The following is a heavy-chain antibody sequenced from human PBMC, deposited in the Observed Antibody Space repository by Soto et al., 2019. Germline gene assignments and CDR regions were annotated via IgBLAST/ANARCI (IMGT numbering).Heavy chain of an antibody. CDR1: GGSISGHY. Sequence: SETLSLTCVVSGGSISGHYWIWIRQPPGKGLVWIGYVYYSGSTNYNPSLKSRVTMSVDTPKNQFSLKVSSVTAADTAVYYCARTGVDFYFDFWGQGTLVTVSS. V-gene: IGHV4-59*11. D-gene: IGHD3-10*01. CDR2: VYYSGST. J-gene: IGHJ4*02. CDR3: ARTGVDFYFDF.